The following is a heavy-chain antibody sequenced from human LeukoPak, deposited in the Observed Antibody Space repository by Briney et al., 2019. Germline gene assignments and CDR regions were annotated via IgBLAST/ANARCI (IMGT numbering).Heavy chain of an antibody. CDR3: AREMDGPYGSGSPLDY. CDR2: ISSSGSTT. V-gene: IGHV3-11*01. J-gene: IGHJ4*02. Sequence: PGGSLRLSCAASGFTFSEYYMSWIRQAPGEGLEWVSYISSSGSTTYYADSVKGRFTISRDNAKNSLYLQMNSLRAEDTAVYYCAREMDGPYGSGSPLDYWGQGTLVTVSS. CDR1: GFTFSEYY. D-gene: IGHD3-10*01.